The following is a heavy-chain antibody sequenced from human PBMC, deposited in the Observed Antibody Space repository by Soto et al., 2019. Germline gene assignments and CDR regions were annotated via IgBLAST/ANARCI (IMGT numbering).Heavy chain of an antibody. CDR3: ARARGSATGYDDY. V-gene: IGHV3-21*01. CDR2: ISSASTSI. J-gene: IGHJ4*02. CDR1: GFTFSSYR. Sequence: EVQLVESGGGLVKPGGSLRLSCAASGFTFSSYRMNWVRQAPGKGLEWVSSISSASTSIYYADSVKGRFTISRDNAKNSLYLQMICLGAEDTAVYYCARARGSATGYDDYWGQGTLVTVSS. D-gene: IGHD2-15*01.